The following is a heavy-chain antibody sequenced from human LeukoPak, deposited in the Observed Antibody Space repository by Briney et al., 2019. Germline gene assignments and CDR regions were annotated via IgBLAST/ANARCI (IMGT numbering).Heavy chain of an antibody. CDR3: ARVGNMGFLEWLSIFDY. V-gene: IGHV4-59*01. CDR2: IYHNGRT. CDR1: GASFSNDY. D-gene: IGHD3-3*01. Sequence: SETLSLTCTVSGASFSNDYWSWVRQAPGKGLEWIGYIYHNGRTNYNPSLKSRIIMSIDTSQKQFSLKLISVTAADTAVYYCARVGNMGFLEWLSIFDYWGQGTLVTVSS. J-gene: IGHJ4*02.